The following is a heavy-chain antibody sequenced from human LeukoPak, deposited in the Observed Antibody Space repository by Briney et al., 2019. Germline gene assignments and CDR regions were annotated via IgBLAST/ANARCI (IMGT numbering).Heavy chain of an antibody. CDR2: TSYTGST. Sequence: PSETLSLTCIVSEASFSSHYWTWIRQPPGKGLEWIGYTSYTGSTNYNPSLKSRVTISVDTSKNQFSLKLSSVTAADTAVYYCARDPTTVTKGFDIWGQGTMVTVSS. V-gene: IGHV4-59*11. CDR1: EASFSSHY. J-gene: IGHJ3*02. CDR3: ARDPTTVTKGFDI. D-gene: IGHD4-17*01.